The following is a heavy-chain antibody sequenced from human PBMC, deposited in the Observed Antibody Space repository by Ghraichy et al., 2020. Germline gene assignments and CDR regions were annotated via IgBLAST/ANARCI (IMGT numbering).Heavy chain of an antibody. CDR1: GFTFSSYS. V-gene: IGHV3-21*01. CDR3: ARGAFREPARYSSSWYSWFDP. Sequence: GGSLRLSCAASGFTFSSYSMNWVRQAPGKGLEWVSSISSSSSYIYYADSVKGRFTISRDNAKNSLYLQMNSLRAEDTAVYYCARGAFREPARYSSSWYSWFDPWGQGTLVTVSS. J-gene: IGHJ5*02. CDR2: ISSSSSYI. D-gene: IGHD6-13*01.